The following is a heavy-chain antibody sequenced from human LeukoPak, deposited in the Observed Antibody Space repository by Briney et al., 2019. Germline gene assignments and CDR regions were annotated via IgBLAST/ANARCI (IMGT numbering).Heavy chain of an antibody. V-gene: IGHV4-34*01. Sequence: SQTLSLTCAVYGGSFRGYYWSWIRQPPGKGLEWIGEINHSGSTNYNPSLKSRVTISVDTSKNQFSLKLSSVTAADTAVYYCARRYCISTTCYAFDYWGQGTLVTVSS. CDR3: ARRYCISTTCYAFDY. CDR2: INHSGST. CDR1: GGSFRGYY. J-gene: IGHJ4*02. D-gene: IGHD2-2*01.